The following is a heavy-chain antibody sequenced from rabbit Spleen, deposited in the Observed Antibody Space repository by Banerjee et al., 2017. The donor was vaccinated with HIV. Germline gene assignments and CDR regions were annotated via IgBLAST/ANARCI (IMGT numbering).Heavy chain of an antibody. Sequence: QSLEESGGDLVKPGASLTLTCTASGFSFSTYYYMYWVRQAPGKGLEWIGFIDTNTGRTYYASWAKGRFTISKTSPTTVTLQMNSLTAADTATYICVRDTWAFNLWGQGTLVTVS. CDR2: IDTNTGRT. J-gene: IGHJ4*01. D-gene: IGHD3-1*01. CDR1: GFSFSTYYY. V-gene: IGHV1S40*01. CDR3: VRDTWAFNL.